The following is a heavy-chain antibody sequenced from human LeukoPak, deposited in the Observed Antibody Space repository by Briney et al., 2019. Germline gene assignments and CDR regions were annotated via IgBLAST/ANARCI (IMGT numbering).Heavy chain of an antibody. CDR2: ISSSGRTT. J-gene: IGHJ4*02. V-gene: IGHV3-48*02. CDR3: AKVTSGLYSPLDI. Sequence: PGGSLRLSCAASGFTFSNYAMNWVRQAPGKGLEWLSYISSSGRTTYYADSVKGRFTISRDNAKNSMYLQMNSLTDKDMAVYYCAKVTSGLYSPLDIWGQGTLVIVSS. CDR1: GFTFSNYA. D-gene: IGHD6-19*01.